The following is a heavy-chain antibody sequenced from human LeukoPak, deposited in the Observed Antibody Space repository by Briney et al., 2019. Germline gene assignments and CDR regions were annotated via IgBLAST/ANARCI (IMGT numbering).Heavy chain of an antibody. CDR3: ARDHRTTVTVYYFDY. D-gene: IGHD4-17*01. CDR2: ISYDGSNK. CDR1: GFTFSSYA. J-gene: IGHJ4*02. V-gene: IGHV3-30-3*01. Sequence: GGSLRLSCAASGFTFSSYAMHWVRQAPGKGLEWVAVISYDGSNKYYADSVKGRFTISRDNSKNTLYLQMNSLRAEDTAVYYCARDHRTTVTVYYFDYWGQGTLVTVSS.